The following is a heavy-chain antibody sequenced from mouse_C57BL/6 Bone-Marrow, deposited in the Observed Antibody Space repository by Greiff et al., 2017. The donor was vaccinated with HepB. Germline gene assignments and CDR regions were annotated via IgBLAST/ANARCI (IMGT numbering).Heavy chain of an antibody. Sequence: DVKLQESGPGMVKPSQSLSLTCTVTGYSITSGYDWHWIRHFPGNKLEWMGYISYSGSTNYNPSLKSRISITHDTSKNHFFLKLKSVTTEDTATYYCARAGSSLLWYFDVWGTGTTVTVSS. CDR3: ARAGSSLLWYFDV. D-gene: IGHD1-1*01. V-gene: IGHV3-1*01. CDR2: ISYSGST. CDR1: GYSITSGYD. J-gene: IGHJ1*03.